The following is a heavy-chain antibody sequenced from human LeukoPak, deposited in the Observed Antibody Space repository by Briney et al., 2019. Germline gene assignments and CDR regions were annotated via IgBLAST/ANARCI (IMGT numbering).Heavy chain of an antibody. CDR1: GGSISSYY. CDR2: IYYGGST. J-gene: IGHJ5*02. Sequence: PSETLSLTCTVSGGSISSYYWSWVRQPPGKGLEWIGCIYYGGSTNYNPSLKSRVTISVHTSKNQFSLKLNSVTAADTAVYYCARQVNWFDPWGQGTLVTVSS. CDR3: ARQVNWFDP. V-gene: IGHV4-59*08.